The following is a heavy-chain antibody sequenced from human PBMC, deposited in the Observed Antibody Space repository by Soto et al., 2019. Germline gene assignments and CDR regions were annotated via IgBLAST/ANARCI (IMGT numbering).Heavy chain of an antibody. V-gene: IGHV4-34*01. D-gene: IGHD3-10*01. CDR3: ARGGMVRGALKKGFDY. J-gene: IGHJ4*02. CDR1: GGSFSGYY. Sequence: SETLSLTCAVYGGSFSGYYWSWIRQPPGKGLEWIGEINHSGSTNYNPSLKSRVTISVDTSKNQFSLKLSSVTAADTAVYYCARGGMVRGALKKGFDYWGQGTLVTVSS. CDR2: INHSGST.